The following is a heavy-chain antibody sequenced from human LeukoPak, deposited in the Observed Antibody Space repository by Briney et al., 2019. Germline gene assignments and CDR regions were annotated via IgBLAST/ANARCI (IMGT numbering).Heavy chain of an antibody. CDR1: GFTVSSNY. CDR2: LYSGGGT. Sequence: GGSLRLSCAASGFTVSSNYMSWVRQAPGKGLEWVSVLYSGGGTYYADSVKGRFTISRDNSRNTLYLQMSSLRAEDTAVYYCARAPPGYCSGGSCSRPLDLWGQGTLVTVSS. D-gene: IGHD2-15*01. CDR3: ARAPPGYCSGGSCSRPLDL. J-gene: IGHJ1*01. V-gene: IGHV3-66*01.